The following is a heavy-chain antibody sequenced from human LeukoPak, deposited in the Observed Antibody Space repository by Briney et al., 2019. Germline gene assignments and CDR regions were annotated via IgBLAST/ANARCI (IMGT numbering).Heavy chain of an antibody. V-gene: IGHV3-53*04. CDR1: GFTVSSNY. CDR3: ARALSIVEDYYYYGMDV. Sequence: GGSLRLSCAASGFTVSSNYMSWVRQAQGKGLEWGSDIYRGGSTYYADSVKRRFTISRHNSKNTLYLQMNSLRAEDTAVYYSARALSIVEDYYYYGMDVWGQGTTVTVSS. D-gene: IGHD3-22*01. CDR2: IYRGGST. J-gene: IGHJ6*02.